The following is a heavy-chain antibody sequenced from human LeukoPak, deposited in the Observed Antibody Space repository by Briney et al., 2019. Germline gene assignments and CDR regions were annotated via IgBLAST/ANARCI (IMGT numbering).Heavy chain of an antibody. CDR1: GFTFSSYS. V-gene: IGHV3-21*01. D-gene: IGHD2-2*01. CDR2: ISSSSYI. Sequence: PGGSLRLSCAASGFTFSSYSMNWVRQAPGKGLEWVSSISSSSYIHYADSVKGRFTISRDNAKNSLYLQMNSLRAEDTAVYYCARDIVVVPAANRLDYWGQGTLVTVSS. J-gene: IGHJ4*02. CDR3: ARDIVVVPAANRLDY.